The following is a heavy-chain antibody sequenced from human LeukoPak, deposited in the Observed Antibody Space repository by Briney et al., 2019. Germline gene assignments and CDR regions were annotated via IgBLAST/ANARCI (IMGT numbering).Heavy chain of an antibody. V-gene: IGHV1-69*13. Sequence: GASVKVSCKASGGTFSSYAISWVRQAPGQGLEWMGGIIPIFGTANYAQKFQGRVTITADESTSTAYTELSSLRSEDTAVYYCARDGSTLQAFDIWGQGTMVTVSS. D-gene: IGHD5/OR15-5a*01. CDR2: IIPIFGTA. CDR3: ARDGSTLQAFDI. CDR1: GGTFSSYA. J-gene: IGHJ3*02.